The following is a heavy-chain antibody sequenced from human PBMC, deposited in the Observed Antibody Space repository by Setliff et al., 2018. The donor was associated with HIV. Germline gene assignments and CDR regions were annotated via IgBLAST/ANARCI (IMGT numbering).Heavy chain of an antibody. V-gene: IGHV4-38-2*02. D-gene: IGHD6-6*01. CDR2: IYHAGSS. CDR1: GFSISSRYY. Sequence: SETLSLTCDVSGFSISSRYYWGWIRQSPGKGLEWIGNIYHAGSSYYNPSLNDRATISLDTSKNQFSLKLNSVTAADTAVYYCARDVLDLVISAYGFWGQGIPVTVSS. J-gene: IGHJ4*02. CDR3: ARDVLDLVISAYGF.